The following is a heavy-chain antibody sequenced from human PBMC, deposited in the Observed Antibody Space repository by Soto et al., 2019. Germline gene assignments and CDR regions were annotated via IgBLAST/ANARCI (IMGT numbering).Heavy chain of an antibody. CDR2: IYYSGST. V-gene: IGHV4-39*01. Sequence: QLRLQESGPGLVKSSETLSLTCTVSGGSVRSSTYYWGWIRQSPGKGLEWIGSIYYSGSTHNNPSRKSRVTMSVDTYTNQSSLELMSVTAADTAIYYCTGHEGGAAADRPLDYWGQGTLVTVSS. J-gene: IGHJ4*02. D-gene: IGHD6-13*01. CDR3: TGHEGGAAADRPLDY. CDR1: GGSVRSSTYY.